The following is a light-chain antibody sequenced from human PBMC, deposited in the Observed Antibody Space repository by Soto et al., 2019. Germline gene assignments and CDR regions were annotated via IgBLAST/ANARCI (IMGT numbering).Light chain of an antibody. CDR3: QQSYSTLDIA. CDR1: QSISSY. J-gene: IGKJ5*01. V-gene: IGKV1-39*01. Sequence: DIQMTQSPSSLSASVGDRVTITCRASQSISSYLNWYQQKPGKAPKLLIYAASSLQSGVPSRFSGSGSGTDFVLTISSLHPEDFATYNRQQSYSTLDIAFGQGTRLEIK. CDR2: AAS.